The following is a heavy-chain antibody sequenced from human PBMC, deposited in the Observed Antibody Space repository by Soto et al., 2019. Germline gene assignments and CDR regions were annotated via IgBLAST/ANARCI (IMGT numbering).Heavy chain of an antibody. J-gene: IGHJ4*02. Sequence: QITLKESGPTLVKPTQTLTLTCSFSGFSLSTRGVGVGWVRQPPGKALEWLALIFWDDDKWYSPSLRSRLTVTEDTSKNQVVLTMPNRDPVDTATYYCAHRSRGYAYYFDQWGQGTLVTVSS. CDR2: IFWDDDK. CDR1: GFSLSTRGVG. CDR3: AHRSRGYAYYFDQ. D-gene: IGHD5-12*01. V-gene: IGHV2-5*02.